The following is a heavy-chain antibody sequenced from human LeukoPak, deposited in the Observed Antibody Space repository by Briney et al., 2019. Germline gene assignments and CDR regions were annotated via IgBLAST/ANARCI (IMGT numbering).Heavy chain of an antibody. J-gene: IGHJ4*02. D-gene: IGHD5-12*01. CDR3: ASGYSGYDSSFDY. CDR1: GFTFNTYW. V-gene: IGHV3-74*01. CDR2: INGDASST. Sequence: GGSLRLSCAGSGFTFNTYWMHWVRQAPGKGLVWVSRINGDASSTNYADSVKGRFTISRDNAKNTLYLQMDNLRAEDTAVYYCASGYSGYDSSFDYWGQGTLVTVSS.